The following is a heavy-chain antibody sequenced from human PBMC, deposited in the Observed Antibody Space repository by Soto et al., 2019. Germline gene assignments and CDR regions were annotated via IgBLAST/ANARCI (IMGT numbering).Heavy chain of an antibody. CDR2: ISGSGGST. J-gene: IGHJ1*01. CDR1: GFTFSSYA. V-gene: IGHV3-23*01. CDR3: AKGNVGYGSGSLGQH. Sequence: EVQLLESGGGLVQPGGSLRLSCAASGFTFSSYAMSWVRQAPGKGLEWVSAISGSGGSTYYADSVKGRFTISRDNSKNTRYLQMNSLRAEDTAVYYCAKGNVGYGSGSLGQHWGQGTLVTVSS. D-gene: IGHD3-10*01.